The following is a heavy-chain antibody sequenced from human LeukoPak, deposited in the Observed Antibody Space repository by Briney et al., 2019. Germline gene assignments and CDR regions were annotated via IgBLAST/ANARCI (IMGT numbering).Heavy chain of an antibody. Sequence: KPSETLSLTCAVYGGSFSGYYWSWIRQPPGKGLEWIGEINHSGSTNYNPSLKSRVTISVDTSKNHFSLKLSSVTAADTAVYYCARNLLLWFGELRLGFDYWGQGTLVTVSS. CDR2: INHSGST. V-gene: IGHV4-34*01. D-gene: IGHD3-10*01. J-gene: IGHJ4*02. CDR3: ARNLLLWFGELRLGFDY. CDR1: GGSFSGYY.